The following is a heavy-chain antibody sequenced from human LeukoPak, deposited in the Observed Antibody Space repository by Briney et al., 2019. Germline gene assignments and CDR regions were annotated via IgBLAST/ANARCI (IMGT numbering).Heavy chain of an antibody. J-gene: IGHJ3*02. CDR2: ISGSGGST. CDR1: GFTFSSYA. Sequence: GGSLRLSCAASGFTFSSYAMSWVRQAPGKGLEWVSAISGSGGSTYYADSVKGRFTISRDNSKNTLYLQMNSLRAEDTAVYYCVKTLLPASIWAAFDMWGQGTMVTVSS. V-gene: IGHV3-23*01. D-gene: IGHD2-2*01. CDR3: VKTLLPASIWAAFDM.